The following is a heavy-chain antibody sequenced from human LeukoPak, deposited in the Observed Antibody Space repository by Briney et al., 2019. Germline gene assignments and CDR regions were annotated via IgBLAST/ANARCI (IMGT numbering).Heavy chain of an antibody. V-gene: IGHV4-34*01. CDR1: GGSFSGYY. CDR3: ATSYYSGSYYFDY. J-gene: IGHJ4*02. D-gene: IGHD1-26*01. Sequence: SSETLSLTCAVYGGSFSGYYWSWIRQPPGKGLEWIGEINHSGSTNYNPSLKSRVTISVDTSKNQFSLKLSSVTAADTAVCYCATSYYSGSYYFDYWGQGTLVTVS. CDR2: INHSGST.